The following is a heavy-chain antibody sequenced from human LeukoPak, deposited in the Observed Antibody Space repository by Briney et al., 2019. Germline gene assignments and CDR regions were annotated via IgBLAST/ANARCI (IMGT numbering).Heavy chain of an antibody. CDR3: VRHDGRGGSTMGALDS. D-gene: IGHD5/OR15-5a*01. Sequence: PSETLSLTCTVSGGSITSSSHHWGWIRQSPGKGLEWIGSMYYGRTTYYNPSLNSRVTISVVTSKNQFSLQVNSVTAADTAVYYCVRHDGRGGSTMGALDSWGQGSLVTDSS. V-gene: IGHV4-39*01. J-gene: IGHJ4*02. CDR2: MYYGRTT. CDR1: GGSITSSSHH.